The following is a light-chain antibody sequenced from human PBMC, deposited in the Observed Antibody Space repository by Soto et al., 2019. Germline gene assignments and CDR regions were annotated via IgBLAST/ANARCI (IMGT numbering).Light chain of an antibody. CDR2: EVA. CDR1: SSDVGAYNY. CDR3: SSYTTSSTLVV. V-gene: IGLV2-14*01. J-gene: IGLJ2*01. Sequence: QSALTQPASMSGSPGQSITISCTGTSSDVGAYNYVSWFQQYPGKAPKLIIYEVANRPSGVSYRFSGSKSGNTASLTISGLQAEDEADYYCSSYTTSSTLVVFGGGTKLTVL.